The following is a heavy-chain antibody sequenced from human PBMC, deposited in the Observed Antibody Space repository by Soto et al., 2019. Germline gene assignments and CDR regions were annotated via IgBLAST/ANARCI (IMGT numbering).Heavy chain of an antibody. CDR3: ASKTGARTDY. CDR1: GDSISNNNW. V-gene: IGHV4-4*02. Sequence: KPXGTLSLTCAVSGDSISNNNWWHCVRHPPGKGLEWIGEIHHSGTTNYNPSLKSRVTISIDTSKNQFSLKVNSVTAADTAVYYCASKTGARTDYAGQGVLVTVSS. J-gene: IGHJ4*02. D-gene: IGHD7-27*01. CDR2: IHHSGTT.